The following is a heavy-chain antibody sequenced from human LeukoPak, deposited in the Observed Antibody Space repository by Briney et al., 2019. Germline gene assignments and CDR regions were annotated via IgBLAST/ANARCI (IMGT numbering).Heavy chain of an antibody. J-gene: IGHJ4*02. Sequence: ASVKVSCKASGGTFSSYAISWVRQAPGQGLEWMGGIIPIFGTANYAQKFQGRVTITADKSTSTAYMELSSLRSEDTAAYYCARVPPYGSGRHYFDYWGQGTLVTVSS. CDR2: IIPIFGTA. D-gene: IGHD3-10*01. CDR1: GGTFSSYA. CDR3: ARVPPYGSGRHYFDY. V-gene: IGHV1-69*06.